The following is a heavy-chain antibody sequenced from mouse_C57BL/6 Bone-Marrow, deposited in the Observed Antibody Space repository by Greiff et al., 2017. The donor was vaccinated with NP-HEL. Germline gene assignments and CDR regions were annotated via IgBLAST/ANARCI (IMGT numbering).Heavy chain of an antibody. CDR3: ARTRHYDGGSYDY. D-gene: IGHD1-1*01. CDR2: IDPSDSYT. V-gene: IGHV1-69*01. Sequence: QVQLQQPGAELVMPGASVKLSCKASGYTFTSYWMHWVKQRPGQGLEWIGEIDPSDSYTTYNQKFKGKSTLTVDKSSSTAYMQLSSLTSEDSAVYYCARTRHYDGGSYDYWGQGTTLTVSS. J-gene: IGHJ2*01. CDR1: GYTFTSYW.